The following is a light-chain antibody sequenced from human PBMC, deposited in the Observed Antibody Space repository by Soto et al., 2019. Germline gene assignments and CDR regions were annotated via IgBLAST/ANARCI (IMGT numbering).Light chain of an antibody. Sequence: QSALTQPASVSGSPGQSITISCTGTSSDVGGYNYVSWYQQHPGKAPKLMIYDVSNRPSGVSNRFAGSKSGNTASLTISGLQAEDEGDYYRSSYTSSSTLMVFGGGTKLTVL. V-gene: IGLV2-14*01. CDR1: SSDVGGYNY. CDR3: SSYTSSSTLMV. CDR2: DVS. J-gene: IGLJ2*01.